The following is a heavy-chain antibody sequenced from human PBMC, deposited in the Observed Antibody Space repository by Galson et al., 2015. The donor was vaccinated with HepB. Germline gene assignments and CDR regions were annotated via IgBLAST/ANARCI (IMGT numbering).Heavy chain of an antibody. CDR3: ARSPAPGFWSGYWSEYNWFDP. Sequence: SVKVSCKASGYTFTGYYMHWVRQAPGQGLEWMGRINPNSGGTNYAQKFQGRVTMTRDTSISTAYMELSRLRSDDTAVYYCARSPAPGFWSGYWSEYNWFDPWGQGTLVTASS. CDR2: INPNSGGT. CDR1: GYTFTGYY. D-gene: IGHD3-3*01. V-gene: IGHV1-2*06. J-gene: IGHJ5*02.